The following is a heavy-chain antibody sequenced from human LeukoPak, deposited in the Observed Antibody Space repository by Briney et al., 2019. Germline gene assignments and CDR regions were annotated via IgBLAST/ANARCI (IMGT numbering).Heavy chain of an antibody. D-gene: IGHD3-22*01. CDR1: GGSISNYF. CDR3: ARGWEGLLHYGMDV. J-gene: IGHJ6*02. V-gene: IGHV4-4*07. CDR2: ISTTGST. Sequence: SETLSLTCSVSGGSISNYFWNWIRQSAGEGLEWIGHISTTGSTNYNPSLKSRVTISVDTSKNQFSLKLSSVTAADTTVYYCARGWEGLLHYGMDVWGQGTTVTVSS.